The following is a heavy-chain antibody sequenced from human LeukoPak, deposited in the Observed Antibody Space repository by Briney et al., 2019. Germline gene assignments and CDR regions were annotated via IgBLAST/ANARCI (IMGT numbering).Heavy chain of an antibody. V-gene: IGHV3-33*01. CDR3: VRWGFIVTHSGSSWYLDY. CDR2: IWYDGSNK. J-gene: IGHJ4*02. CDR1: GFTFSSYG. Sequence: HAGGSLRLSCAASGFTFSSYGMHWVRQAPGKGLEWVAVIWYDGSNKYYADSVKGRFTISRDNSKNTLYLQMNSLRAEDTAVYYCVRWGFIVTHSGSSWYLDYWGQGTLVTVSS. D-gene: IGHD6-13*01.